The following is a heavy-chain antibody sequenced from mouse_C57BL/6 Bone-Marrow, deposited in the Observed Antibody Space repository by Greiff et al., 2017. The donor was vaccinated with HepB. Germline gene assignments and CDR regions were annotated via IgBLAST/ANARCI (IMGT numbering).Heavy chain of an antibody. V-gene: IGHV1-50*01. CDR2: IDPSDSYT. Sequence: QVQLQQPGAELVKPGASVKLSCKASGYTFTSYWMQWVKQRPGQGLEWIGEIDPSDSYTNYNQKFKGKATLTVDTSSSTAYMQLSSLTSEDSAVYYCAREGHGSSLYYAMDYWGQGTSVTVSS. CDR1: GYTFTSYW. J-gene: IGHJ4*01. CDR3: AREGHGSSLYYAMDY. D-gene: IGHD1-1*01.